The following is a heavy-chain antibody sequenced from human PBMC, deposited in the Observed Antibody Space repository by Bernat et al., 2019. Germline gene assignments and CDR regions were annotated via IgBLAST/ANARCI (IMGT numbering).Heavy chain of an antibody. CDR2: IYYSGST. Sequence: QVQLQESGPGLVKPSETLSLTCTVSGGSISSYYWSWIRQPPGKGLEWIGYIYYSGSTNYNPSLKSRVTISVDTSKNQFSLKLSSVTAADTAVYYCARGGENYDFWSGRTIYYYYYYGMDVWGQGTTVTASS. D-gene: IGHD3-3*01. V-gene: IGHV4-59*01. CDR1: GGSISSYY. J-gene: IGHJ6*02. CDR3: ARGGENYDFWSGRTIYYYYYYGMDV.